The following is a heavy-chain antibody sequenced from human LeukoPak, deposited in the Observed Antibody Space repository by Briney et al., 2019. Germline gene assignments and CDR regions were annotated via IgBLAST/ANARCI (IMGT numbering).Heavy chain of an antibody. CDR3: AKGRIQTYMAPEY. Sequence: GGSLRLSCAGSAFSFGSFGMIWVRQAPGKGLEWVSAISDTGDSTFYADSVKGRFTISRDNSKNTLYLQTNSLRAEDTAVYYCAKGRIQTYMAPEYWGQGTLVTVSS. J-gene: IGHJ4*02. CDR2: ISDTGDST. D-gene: IGHD5-18*01. V-gene: IGHV3-23*01. CDR1: AFSFGSFG.